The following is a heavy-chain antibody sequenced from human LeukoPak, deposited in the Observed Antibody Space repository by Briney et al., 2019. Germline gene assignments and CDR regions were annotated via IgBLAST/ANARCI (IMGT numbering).Heavy chain of an antibody. CDR1: GGSFSGYY. Sequence: SETLSLTCAVYGGSFSGYYWSWIRQPPGKGLEWIGYIYYSGSTNYNPSLKSRVTISVDTSKNQFSLKLSSVTAADTAVYYCAREVRPRDAFDIWGQGTMVTVSS. V-gene: IGHV4-59*01. CDR3: AREVRPRDAFDI. J-gene: IGHJ3*02. CDR2: IYYSGST. D-gene: IGHD6-25*01.